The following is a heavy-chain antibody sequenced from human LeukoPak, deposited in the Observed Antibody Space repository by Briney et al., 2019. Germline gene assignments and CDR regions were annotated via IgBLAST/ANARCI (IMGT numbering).Heavy chain of an antibody. J-gene: IGHJ4*02. Sequence: GESLKISCKGSGYSFTSYWISCVRQMPGKGLEWMGRIDPSDSYTNYSPSFQGHVTISADKSISTAYLQWSSLKASDTAMYYCASGQGVGVYFDYWGQGTLVTVSS. CDR1: GYSFTSYW. CDR3: ASGQGVGVYFDY. CDR2: IDPSDSYT. V-gene: IGHV5-10-1*01. D-gene: IGHD2-15*01.